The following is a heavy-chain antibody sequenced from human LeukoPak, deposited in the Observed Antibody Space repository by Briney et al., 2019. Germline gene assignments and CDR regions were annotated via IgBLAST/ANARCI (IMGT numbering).Heavy chain of an antibody. CDR1: GFTFSSYG. V-gene: IGHV3-33*01. Sequence: PGRSLRLSCAASGFTFSSYGMHWVRRAPGKGLEWVAVIWYDGSNKYYADSVKGRFTISRDNSKNTLYLQMNSLRAEDTAVYYCARESGWYYFDYWGQGTLVTVSS. D-gene: IGHD6-19*01. CDR3: ARESGWYYFDY. J-gene: IGHJ4*02. CDR2: IWYDGSNK.